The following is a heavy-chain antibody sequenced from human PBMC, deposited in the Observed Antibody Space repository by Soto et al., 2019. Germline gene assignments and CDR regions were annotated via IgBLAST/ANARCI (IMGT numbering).Heavy chain of an antibody. CDR3: ARDEYDSSGYYENYYYYGMDV. CDR1: GFTFSSYW. Sequence: GGSLRLSCAASGFTFSSYWMHWVRQAPGKGLVWVSRINSDGSSTSYADSVKGRFTISRDNAKNTLYLQMNSLRAEDTAVYYCARDEYDSSGYYENYYYYGMDVWGQGTTVTVSS. CDR2: INSDGSST. J-gene: IGHJ6*02. V-gene: IGHV3-74*01. D-gene: IGHD3-22*01.